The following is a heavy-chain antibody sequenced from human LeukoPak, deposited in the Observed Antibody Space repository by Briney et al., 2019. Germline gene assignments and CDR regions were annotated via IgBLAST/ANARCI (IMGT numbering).Heavy chain of an antibody. CDR3: AKDPTYCSSTSCYARAIDY. D-gene: IGHD2-2*01. V-gene: IGHV3-23*01. CDR2: INGSGGST. CDR1: GFTLSSYA. J-gene: IGHJ4*02. Sequence: GGSLRLSCAASGFTLSSYAMSWVRQARGKGLEWVSAINGSGGSTYYADSVKGRFTISRDNSKNTLYLQMNSLRAEDTAVYYCAKDPTYCSSTSCYARAIDYWGQGTLVTVSS.